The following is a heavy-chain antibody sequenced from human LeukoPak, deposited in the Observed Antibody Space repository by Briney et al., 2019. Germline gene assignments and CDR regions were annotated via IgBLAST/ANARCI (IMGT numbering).Heavy chain of an antibody. V-gene: IGHV1-2*02. J-gene: IGHJ5*02. CDR2: INPNSGGT. D-gene: IGHD3-9*01. CDR3: ARGPLYDILTGYPKYNWFDP. CDR1: GYTFTGYY. Sequence: ASVKVSCKASGYTFTGYYMHWVRQAPGQGLEWMGWINPNSGGTNYAQKFQGRVTMTRDTSISTAYMELSRLRSDDTAVYYCARGPLYDILTGYPKYNWFDPWGQGTLVTVSS.